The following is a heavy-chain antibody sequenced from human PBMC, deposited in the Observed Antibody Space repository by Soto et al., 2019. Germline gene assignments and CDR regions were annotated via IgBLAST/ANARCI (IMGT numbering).Heavy chain of an antibody. CDR2: ISPYNGKA. CDR1: GYTFISYG. D-gene: IGHD7-27*01. Sequence: QVQLVQSGAEVKKTGASVEVSCKASGYTFISYGISWVRQAPGQGLEWMGWISPYNGKANYAQTFQCRATMTTDRSTSTAYMELRSLRSDDTAVYYCARAGFSTSRLGLLGTGAHGVEIDFWGQGTLVTVSS. CDR3: ARAGFSTSRLGLLGTGAHGVEIDF. J-gene: IGHJ4*02. V-gene: IGHV1-18*01.